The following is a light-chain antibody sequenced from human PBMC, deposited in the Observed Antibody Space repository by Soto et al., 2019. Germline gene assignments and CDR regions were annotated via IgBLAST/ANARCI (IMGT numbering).Light chain of an antibody. CDR3: QQSYSTPYT. J-gene: IGKJ2*01. V-gene: IGKV1-39*01. CDR2: ATS. CDR1: QTISSF. Sequence: DIQMTQSPSFLSASLGDRVTITCRASQTISSFLYWYQQRPGKAPKLLIYATSNLHSGVPSRFSGAGSGTDFTLTINSLQPEDFATYYCQQSYSTPYTFRQGTKL.